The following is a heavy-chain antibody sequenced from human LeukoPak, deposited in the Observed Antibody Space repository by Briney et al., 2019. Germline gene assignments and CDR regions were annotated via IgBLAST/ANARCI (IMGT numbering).Heavy chain of an antibody. CDR3: ASLVPAAPLWADY. CDR1: GYTFTGYY. V-gene: IGHV1-2*02. Sequence: ASVKVSCKASGYTFTGYYMHWVRQAPGQGLEWMGWINPNSGGTNYAQKFQGRVTMTRDTSISTAYMELSRPRSDDTAVYYCASLVPAAPLWADYWGQGTLVTVSS. CDR2: INPNSGGT. J-gene: IGHJ4*02. D-gene: IGHD2-2*01.